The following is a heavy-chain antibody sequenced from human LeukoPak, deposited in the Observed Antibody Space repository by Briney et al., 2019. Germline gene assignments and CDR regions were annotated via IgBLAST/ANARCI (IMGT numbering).Heavy chain of an antibody. CDR3: ARSCSSTSCSVDAFDI. CDR2: INPSGGST. D-gene: IGHD2-2*01. CDR1: GYTFTSYD. Sequence: ASVKVSCKASGYTFTSYDINWVRQAPGQGLEWMGIINPSGGSTSYAQKFQGRVTMTRDTSTSTVYMELSSLRSEDTAVYYCARSCSSTSCSVDAFDIWGQGTMVTVSS. V-gene: IGHV1-46*01. J-gene: IGHJ3*02.